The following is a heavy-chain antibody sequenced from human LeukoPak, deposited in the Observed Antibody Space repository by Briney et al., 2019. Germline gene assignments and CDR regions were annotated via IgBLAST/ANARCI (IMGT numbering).Heavy chain of an antibody. V-gene: IGHV3-23*01. Sequence: GGTLRLSCAASGFTFSSSGMSWVRQAPGKGLEWVSTISASGDNTYYADSVKGRFTISRDNSKRKLYLQMNSLRAEDTAVYYCAKGYYGSGTYGWFDPWGQGTLVTVSS. CDR2: ISASGDNT. D-gene: IGHD3-10*01. J-gene: IGHJ5*02. CDR3: AKGYYGSGTYGWFDP. CDR1: GFTFSSSG.